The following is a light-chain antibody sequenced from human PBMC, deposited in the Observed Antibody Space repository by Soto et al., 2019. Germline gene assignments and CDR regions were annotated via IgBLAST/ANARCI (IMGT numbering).Light chain of an antibody. J-gene: IGLJ1*01. CDR3: NSYTSSNTRV. CDR2: DVS. Sequence: QSALTQPASVSGSPGQSITISCTGTSSDVGGYNSVSWYQQHPGKAPKLMIYDVSNRPSGVSDRFSGSKSGNSASLTIFGLQAEDEADYYCNSYTSSNTRVFGTGTKVTVL. CDR1: SSDVGGYNS. V-gene: IGLV2-14*03.